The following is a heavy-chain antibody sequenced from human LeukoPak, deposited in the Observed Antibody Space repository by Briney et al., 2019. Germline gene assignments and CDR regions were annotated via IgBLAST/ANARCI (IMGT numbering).Heavy chain of an antibody. CDR3: ARLRGRYSSSFDY. CDR2: ISSSGSTI. D-gene: IGHD6-13*01. V-gene: IGHV3-11*01. Sequence: PGGSLRLSCAASGFTFSDYYMSWIRQAPGKGLEWVSYISSSGSTIYFAGSVKGRFTISRDNAKNSLYLQMNSLRAEDTAVYYCARLRGRYSSSFDYWGQGTLVTVSS. J-gene: IGHJ4*02. CDR1: GFTFSDYY.